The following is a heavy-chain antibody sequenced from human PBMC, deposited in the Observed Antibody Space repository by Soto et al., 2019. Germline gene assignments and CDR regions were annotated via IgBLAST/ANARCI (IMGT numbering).Heavy chain of an antibody. J-gene: IGHJ6*02. CDR2: IKSKIDGGTI. CDR3: TTGERSYYYYAMDL. V-gene: IGHV3-15*01. CDR1: GFTFNSAW. Sequence: GVSLSLSCAASGFTFNSAWMSWVRQAPGKGLEWVGRIKSKIDGGTIDYAAPVKGRLTISRDGSRNTLYLQLNSLKTEDTAVYYCTTGERSYYYYAMDLWGQGTTVTSP. D-gene: IGHD1-1*01.